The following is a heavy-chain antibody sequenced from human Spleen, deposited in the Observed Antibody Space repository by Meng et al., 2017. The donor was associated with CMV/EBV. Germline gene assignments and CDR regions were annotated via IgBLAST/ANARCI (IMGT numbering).Heavy chain of an antibody. D-gene: IGHD3-10*01. J-gene: IGHJ5*02. Sequence: KVSGYVVSNYYIHWVQQAPGKGLEWMGLVDPKHGAAGEAVYSEKFQGRVTITADTSTDTTYMELSSLTSDDTAVYYCATPYYYGSFDPWGQGTLVTVSS. CDR2: VDPKHGAAGEA. CDR1: GYVVSNYY. V-gene: IGHV1-69-2*01. CDR3: ATPYYYGSFDP.